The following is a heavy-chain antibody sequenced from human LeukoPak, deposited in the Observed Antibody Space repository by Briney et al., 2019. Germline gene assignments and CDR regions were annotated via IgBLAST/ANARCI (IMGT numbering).Heavy chain of an antibody. CDR2: IKPDGSLR. CDR1: GFSFSSSW. CDR3: VREVGAPGSFQH. D-gene: IGHD1-26*01. V-gene: IGHV3-7*01. Sequence: GGSLRLSCAASGFSFSSSWMSWVRQAPGKGPEWVANIKPDGSLRQYVASVKGRFTISRNNADNTLHLQMNSLRAEDTAVYHCVREVGAPGSFQHWGQGAPVTASS. J-gene: IGHJ1*01.